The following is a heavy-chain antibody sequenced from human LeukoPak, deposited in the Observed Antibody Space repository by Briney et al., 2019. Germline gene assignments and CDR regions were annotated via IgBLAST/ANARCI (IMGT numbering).Heavy chain of an antibody. CDR3: ARDSPYSPHDS. Sequence: SETLSLTCAVYGGSFSTFYWSWIRQPPGKGLEWIGQINRYGSANYNPSLKSRVAISLDTSKNQFPLKVTSVTAADTAVYYCARDSPYSPHDSWGQGTLVTVSS. CDR2: INRYGSA. CDR1: GGSFSTFY. D-gene: IGHD4-11*01. V-gene: IGHV4-34*01. J-gene: IGHJ4*02.